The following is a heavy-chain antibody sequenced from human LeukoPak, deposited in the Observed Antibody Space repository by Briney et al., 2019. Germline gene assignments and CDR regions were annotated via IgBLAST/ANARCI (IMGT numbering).Heavy chain of an antibody. CDR2: INEDGSIT. D-gene: IGHD5-24*01. V-gene: IGHV3-74*01. CDR1: GFTFRTYW. Sequence: PGGSLRLSCAVSGFTFRTYWMHWVRQVPGKGLVWVSRINEDGSITNYADSVTGRFRISRDNAENTLYLHMNSLRGEDTAVYYCGRDLGGRWDLWGQGTLVTVSS. CDR3: GRDLGGRWDL. J-gene: IGHJ5*02.